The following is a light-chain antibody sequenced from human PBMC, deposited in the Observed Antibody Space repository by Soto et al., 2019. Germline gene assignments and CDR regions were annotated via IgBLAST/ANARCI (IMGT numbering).Light chain of an antibody. J-gene: IGLJ1*01. Sequence: QSALTQPPSASGSPGQSVTISCTGTSIDVGGYNYVSWYQQHPGKAPKLMIYEVNKRPSGVPDRFSGSKSGNTASLTVSGLQAEDEADYYCSSYAGSNNYVFGTGTKATVL. CDR1: SIDVGGYNY. CDR2: EVN. V-gene: IGLV2-8*01. CDR3: SSYAGSNNYV.